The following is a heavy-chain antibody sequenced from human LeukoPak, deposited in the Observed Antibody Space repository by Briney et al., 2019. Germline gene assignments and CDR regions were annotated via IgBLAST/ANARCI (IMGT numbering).Heavy chain of an antibody. CDR1: GGTFSSYA. Sequence: SVKVSCKASGGTFSSYAISWVRQAPGQGLEWMGRIIPILGIANYAQKFQGRVTITADKSTSTAYMELSSLRSEDTAVYYCARDQRPIAAAAIGDYYYGMDVWGQGTTVTVSS. D-gene: IGHD6-13*01. CDR3: ARDQRPIAAAAIGDYYYGMDV. V-gene: IGHV1-69*04. CDR2: IIPILGIA. J-gene: IGHJ6*02.